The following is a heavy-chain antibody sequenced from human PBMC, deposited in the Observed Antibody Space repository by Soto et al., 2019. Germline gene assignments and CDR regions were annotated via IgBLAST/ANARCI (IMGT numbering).Heavy chain of an antibody. V-gene: IGHV3-74*03. J-gene: IGHJ4*02. CDR3: VRDMQLWRLDS. CDR1: GLTFRSYW. Sequence: EVQLVESGGGLVQPGESLRLSCAASGLTFRSYWMHWVRQAPGKGLVWVSRINTDGSVAMYVDSVKGRFTISRDNAKNALFLPMNSLGAEDTAVYYCVRDMQLWRLDSWGKGTLVTVSS. CDR2: INTDGSVA. D-gene: IGHD2-21*01.